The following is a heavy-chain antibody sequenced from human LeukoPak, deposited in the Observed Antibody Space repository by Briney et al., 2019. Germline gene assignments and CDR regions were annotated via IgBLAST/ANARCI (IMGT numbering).Heavy chain of an antibody. J-gene: IGHJ5*02. CDR3: ARWGGYDFWSGPKWFDP. CDR1: GYSFTNYG. D-gene: IGHD3-3*01. Sequence: ASVKVSCKASGYSFTNYGISWVRQAPGQGLEWMGWISAYNGNTNYAQKLQGRVTMTTDTSTSTAYMELRSLRPDDTAVYYCARWGGYDFWSGPKWFDPWGQGTLVTVSS. V-gene: IGHV1-18*01. CDR2: ISAYNGNT.